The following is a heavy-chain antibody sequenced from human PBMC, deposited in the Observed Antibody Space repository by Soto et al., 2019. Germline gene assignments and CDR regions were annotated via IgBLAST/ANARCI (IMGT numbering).Heavy chain of an antibody. CDR2: IYSDGYT. D-gene: IGHD1-26*01. V-gene: IGHV3-66*01. CDR1: GFSVSISY. Sequence: GGSLRLSCAASGFSVSISYISWVRQAPGKGLEWVSIIYSDGYTYYSDSVKGRFTISRDNSNNTLYLQMNSLRAEDTAVYYCAKDLPGELLPACFDSWGQGTLVTVSS. J-gene: IGHJ5*01. CDR3: AKDLPGELLPACFDS.